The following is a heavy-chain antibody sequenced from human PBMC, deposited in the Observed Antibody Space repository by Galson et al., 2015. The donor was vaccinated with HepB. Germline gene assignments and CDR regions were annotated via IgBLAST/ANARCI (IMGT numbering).Heavy chain of an antibody. J-gene: IGHJ4*02. CDR1: GGTTPSDT. CDR2: VVPIFDTT. CDR3: ARDLAWTHDY. D-gene: IGHD3/OR15-3a*01. V-gene: IGHV1-69*08. Sequence: SVKVSCKASGGTTPSDTLSWVRQAPGQGLEWMGNVVPIFDTTKYTRKFQGRITITADKSTSTSYMELTSLTSEDTAVYYCARDLAWTHDYWGQGTLVTVSS.